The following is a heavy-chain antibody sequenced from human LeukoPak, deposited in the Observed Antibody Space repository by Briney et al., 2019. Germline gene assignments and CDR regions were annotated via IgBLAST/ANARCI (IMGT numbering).Heavy chain of an antibody. CDR1: GFTFSSYW. Sequence: PGGSLRLSCAASGFTFSSYWVSWVRQAPGKGLEWVANIKQDGSEKYYVDSVKGRFTISRDNAKNSLYLQMNGLRAEDTAVYYCARERGLSWFGELFTPFYYFDYWGQGTLVTVSS. CDR3: ARERGLSWFGELFTPFYYFDY. J-gene: IGHJ4*02. CDR2: IKQDGSEK. V-gene: IGHV3-7*01. D-gene: IGHD3-10*01.